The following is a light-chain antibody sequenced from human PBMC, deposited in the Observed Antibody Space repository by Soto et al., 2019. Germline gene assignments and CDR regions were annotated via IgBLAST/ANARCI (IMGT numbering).Light chain of an antibody. Sequence: VLTQSPSASASLGASVKLTCTLTSGHSSYAIAWHQQQPEKAPRYLMKLNSDGSHYRGDGIPDRFSGSSSGAERYLTISSLQSEDEADYYCQTWGTGKGVFGGGTKLTVL. V-gene: IGLV4-69*01. CDR3: QTWGTGKGV. CDR1: SGHSSYA. CDR2: LNSDGSH. J-gene: IGLJ2*01.